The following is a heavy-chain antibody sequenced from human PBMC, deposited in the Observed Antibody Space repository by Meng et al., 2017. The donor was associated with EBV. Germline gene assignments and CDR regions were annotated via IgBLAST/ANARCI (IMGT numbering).Heavy chain of an antibody. V-gene: IGHV1-69*06. D-gene: IGHD6-13*01. CDR3: ARAEIAAAGRLDY. Sequence: QVQLVQSGAEVKNPGTSVKVYCKASGGTFSSYAISWVRQAPGQGLEWMGGIIPIFGTANYAQKFQGRVTITADKSTSTAYVELSSLRSEDTAVYYCARAEIAAAGRLDYWGQGTLVTVSS. J-gene: IGHJ4*02. CDR1: GGTFSSYA. CDR2: IIPIFGTA.